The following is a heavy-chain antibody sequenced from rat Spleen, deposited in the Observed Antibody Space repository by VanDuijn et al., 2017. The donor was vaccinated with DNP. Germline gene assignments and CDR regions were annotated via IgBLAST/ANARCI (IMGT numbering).Heavy chain of an antibody. D-gene: IGHD1-11*01. Sequence: VQLKESGPGLVQPSQSLSLTCSVTGYSITSNYWGWIRKFPGNKMEWIGHISYSGRTTYNPSLKSRISITRDTSKNQIFLQLNSVSTDDTATYYCARWRIGPHYFDYWGQGVMVTVSS. CDR3: ARWRIGPHYFDY. J-gene: IGHJ2*01. CDR1: GYSITSNY. V-gene: IGHV3-1*01. CDR2: ISYSGRT.